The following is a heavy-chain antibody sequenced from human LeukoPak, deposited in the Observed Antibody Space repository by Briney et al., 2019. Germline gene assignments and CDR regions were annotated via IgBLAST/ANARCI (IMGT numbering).Heavy chain of an antibody. J-gene: IGHJ5*02. CDR1: GGSFSGYY. Sequence: SETLSLTCAVYGGSFSGYYWSWIRQPPGKGLEWIGEINHSGSTNYNPSLKSRVTISVDTSKNQFSLELSSVTAADTAVYYCARRIAAAGRNNWFDPWGQGTLVTVSS. D-gene: IGHD6-13*01. CDR2: INHSGST. V-gene: IGHV4-34*01. CDR3: ARRIAAAGRNNWFDP.